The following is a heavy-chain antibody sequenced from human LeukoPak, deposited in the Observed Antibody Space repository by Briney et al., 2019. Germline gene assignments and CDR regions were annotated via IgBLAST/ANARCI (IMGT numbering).Heavy chain of an antibody. J-gene: IGHJ4*01. V-gene: IGHV3-69-1*01. CDR3: ARQLGYCAAGTCYFDS. Sequence: GGSLRLSCAASGFAISTYAMAWVRQAPGKGLEWISSLSSGRSPSYSDSLEGRLAMSSDNARNTLYLQMDNLRGEDTAMYYCARQLGYCAAGTCYFDSWGHGTQVTVSS. CDR2: LSSGRSP. CDR1: GFAISTYA. D-gene: IGHD2-8*02.